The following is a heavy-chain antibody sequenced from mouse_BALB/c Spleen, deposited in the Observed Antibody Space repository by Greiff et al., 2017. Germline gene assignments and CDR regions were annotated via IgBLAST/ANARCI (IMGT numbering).Heavy chain of an antibody. Sequence: EVQLVESGGGLVKPGGSLKLSCAASGFTFSSYTMSWVRQTPEKRLEWVATISSGGSYTYYPDSVKGRFTISRDNAKNTLYLQMSSLKSEDTAMYYCTRGGNQSPYYYAMDYWGQGTSVTVSS. CDR3: TRGGNQSPYYYAMDY. V-gene: IGHV5-6-4*01. D-gene: IGHD2-1*01. CDR1: GFTFSSYT. CDR2: ISSGGSYT. J-gene: IGHJ4*01.